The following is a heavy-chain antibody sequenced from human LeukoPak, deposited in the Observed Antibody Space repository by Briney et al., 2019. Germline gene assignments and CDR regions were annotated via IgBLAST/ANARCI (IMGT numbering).Heavy chain of an antibody. D-gene: IGHD3-10*01. J-gene: IGHJ4*02. CDR2: IKRKSDGGTT. CDR1: GFTFNNAW. Sequence: GGSLRLSCAASGFTFNNAWMSWVRQAPGKGLELVGRIKRKSDGGTTDYATPVKGRFTITRDDSKNTLYLQMNSLRVEDTAVYYCAKVANYYYGSETYYFFEHWGQGTPVTASS. CDR3: AKVANYYYGSETYYFFEH. V-gene: IGHV3-15*01.